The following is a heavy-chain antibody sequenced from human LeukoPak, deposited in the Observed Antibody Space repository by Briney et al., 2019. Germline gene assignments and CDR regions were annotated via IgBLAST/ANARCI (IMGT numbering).Heavy chain of an antibody. J-gene: IGHJ4*02. D-gene: IGHD1-26*01. CDR3: ARDRPSKLYSGSYYSIDY. V-gene: IGHV4-38-2*02. Sequence: SETLSLTCTVSGYSISSGYYWGWIRQPPGKGLEWIGSIYHSGSTYYNPSLKSRVTISVDTSKNQFSLKLSSVTAADTAVYYCARDRPSKLYSGSYYSIDYWGQGTLVTVSS. CDR1: GYSISSGYY. CDR2: IYHSGST.